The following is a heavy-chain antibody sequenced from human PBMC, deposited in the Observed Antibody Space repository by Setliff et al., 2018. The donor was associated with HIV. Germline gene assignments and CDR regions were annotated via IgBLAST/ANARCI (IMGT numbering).Heavy chain of an antibody. J-gene: IGHJ6*03. Sequence: GASVKVSCKASRGTFRNSAINWVRQAPGQGLVWMGGIITLFGEANYAQKFQGRVTITADESTSTAYMELNSLRSDDAAVYYCARDGYYNSWSGYGYYYYYMDVWGKGTTVTVSS. V-gene: IGHV1-69*13. CDR2: IITLFGEA. D-gene: IGHD3-3*01. CDR3: ARDGYYNSWSGYGYYYYYMDV. CDR1: RGTFRNSA.